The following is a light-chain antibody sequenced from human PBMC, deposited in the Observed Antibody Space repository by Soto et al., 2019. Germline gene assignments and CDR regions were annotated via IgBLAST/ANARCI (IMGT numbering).Light chain of an antibody. CDR3: QKYNSAPKT. V-gene: IGKV1-27*01. J-gene: IGKJ1*01. CDR2: AAS. CDR1: QGISNY. Sequence: DIQRTQSPSSLSASLGDRVTMTCRASQGISNYLAWYQQKPGKVPKLLIYAASTLQSGVPSRFSGSGSGTDFTLTISSLKPEDVATYYCQKYNSAPKTFAQGTKVE.